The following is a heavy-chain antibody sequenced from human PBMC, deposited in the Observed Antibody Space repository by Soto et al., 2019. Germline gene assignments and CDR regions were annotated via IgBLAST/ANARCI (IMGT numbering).Heavy chain of an antibody. Sequence: GGSLRLSCAASGFTFSSYAMSWVRQAPGQGLEWVSAISGSGGSTYYADSVKGRFTISRDNSKNTLYLQMNSLRSEDTAVYYYARAVFGESSGYYYGWALHIWAPGTMLAASS. CDR1: GFTFSSYA. CDR2: ISGSGGST. V-gene: IGHV3-23*01. CDR3: ARAVFGESSGYYYGWALHI. D-gene: IGHD3-22*01. J-gene: IGHJ3*02.